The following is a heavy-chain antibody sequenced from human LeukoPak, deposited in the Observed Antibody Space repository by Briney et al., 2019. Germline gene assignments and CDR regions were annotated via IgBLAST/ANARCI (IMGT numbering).Heavy chain of an antibody. V-gene: IGHV3-23*01. CDR1: GVTFSSYA. D-gene: IGHD1-14*01. Sequence: GGSLRLSCAASGVTFSSYAMSWVRQAPGKGLEWVSAISGSGGSTYYADSVKGRFTISRDHSKNTLYLQMNSLRAEDTAVYYCARGLTGRNYDYYYGMDLWGQGTTVTVSS. CDR2: ISGSGGST. J-gene: IGHJ6*02. CDR3: ARGLTGRNYDYYYGMDL.